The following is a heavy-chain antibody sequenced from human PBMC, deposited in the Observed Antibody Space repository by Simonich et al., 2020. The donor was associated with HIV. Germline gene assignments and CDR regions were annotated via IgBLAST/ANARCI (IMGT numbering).Heavy chain of an antibody. CDR2: IDPKRGGT. D-gene: IGHD3-16*01. J-gene: IGHJ3*02. CDR1: GYTFTGCY. Sequence: QVQLVQSGAEVKKPGASVKVSCKASGYTFTGCYMHWVRQAPGQGLEWMGRIDPKRGGTNRAQKFQGRVTMTRDTSINTAYMEVSRLRSDDTAVYYCAREDGALDAFDIWGQGTMVTVSS. CDR3: AREDGALDAFDI. V-gene: IGHV1-2*06.